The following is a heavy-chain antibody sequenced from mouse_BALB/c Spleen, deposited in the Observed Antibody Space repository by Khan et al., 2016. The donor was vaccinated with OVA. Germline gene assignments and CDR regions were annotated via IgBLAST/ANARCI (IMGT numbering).Heavy chain of an antibody. CDR3: AGGGSSGPAWFAY. Sequence: EVQLQESGPGLVKPSQSLSLTCSVTGYSITSGYFWNWIRQFPGNKLEWMGYIRYDGDSNYNPSLKNRISITRDTSKNQFFLKLNSVTPEDTATFYGAGGGSSGPAWFAYWSQGTLVTVSP. V-gene: IGHV3-6*01. D-gene: IGHD3-1*01. CDR1: GYSITSGYF. J-gene: IGHJ3*01. CDR2: IRYDGDS.